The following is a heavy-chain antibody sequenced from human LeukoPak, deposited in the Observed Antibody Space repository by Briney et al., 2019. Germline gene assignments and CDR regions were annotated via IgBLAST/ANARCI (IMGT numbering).Heavy chain of an antibody. CDR3: AKDSPRKKNTAPGFWDI. J-gene: IGHJ3*02. D-gene: IGHD5-18*01. V-gene: IGHV1-2*02. Sequence: ASAKVSCKASGYTFTGYYMHWVRQAPGQGLEWMGWINPNSGGTNYAQIFQGRVTMTRDTSISTACMELSRLRSDDTAVYYCAKDSPRKKNTAPGFWDIWGQGTMVTVSS. CDR2: INPNSGGT. CDR1: GYTFTGYY.